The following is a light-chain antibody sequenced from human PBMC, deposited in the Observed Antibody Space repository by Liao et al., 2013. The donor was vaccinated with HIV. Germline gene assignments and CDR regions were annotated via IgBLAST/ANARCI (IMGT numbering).Light chain of an antibody. Sequence: SYELTQPPSVSVSPGQTASITCSGDKLENKYACWYQQKPGQSPVLVIYYDSDRPSGIPERFSGSNSGNTATLTISRVEAGDEADYYCQVWDSSSDHPKVFGGGTKLTVL. V-gene: IGLV3-1*01. CDR3: QVWDSSSDHPKV. CDR2: YDS. J-gene: IGLJ3*02. CDR1: KLENKY.